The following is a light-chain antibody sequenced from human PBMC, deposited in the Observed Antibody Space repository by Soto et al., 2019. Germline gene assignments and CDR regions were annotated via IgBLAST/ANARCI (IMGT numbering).Light chain of an antibody. J-gene: IGKJ1*01. CDR3: QQLNSYPRT. CDR2: AAS. Sequence: DIQLTQSPSFLSASVGDIITITCRASQGISSYLAWYQQKPGKAPKLLIYAASTLQSGVPSRFSGSGSGTEFTLTISSLQPEDFATYCCQQLNSYPRTFGQGTKVDIK. V-gene: IGKV1-9*01. CDR1: QGISSY.